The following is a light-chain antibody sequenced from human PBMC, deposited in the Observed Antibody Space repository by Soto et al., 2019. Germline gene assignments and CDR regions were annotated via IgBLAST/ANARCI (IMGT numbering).Light chain of an antibody. CDR1: QSVRSD. J-gene: IGKJ1*01. Sequence: EIVMTQSPATLSVSPGERATLPCRASQSVRSDLAWYQQKPGQAPRLLIYGASTRATGIPGRFSGSGAGTDFTLTITGLEPEDFAVYYCQQYGSSPQTFGQGTKVDIK. CDR2: GAS. V-gene: IGKV3-20*01. CDR3: QQYGSSPQT.